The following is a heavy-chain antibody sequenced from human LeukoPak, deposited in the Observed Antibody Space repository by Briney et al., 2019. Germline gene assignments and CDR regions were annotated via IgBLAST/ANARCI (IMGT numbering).Heavy chain of an antibody. Sequence: PVGSLRLSCAASVFPFSTYAMSWVRQAPGMRLDWVSSISDGGDSTHYADSVEGRFTISRDNSKNTLYLQMNSLRAEDTALYYCVKFFLPYLAGGTGSRWGQGTLVTVSS. CDR3: VKFFLPYLAGGTGSR. CDR1: VFPFSTYA. D-gene: IGHD3-10*01. J-gene: IGHJ4*02. V-gene: IGHV3-23*01. CDR2: ISDGGDST.